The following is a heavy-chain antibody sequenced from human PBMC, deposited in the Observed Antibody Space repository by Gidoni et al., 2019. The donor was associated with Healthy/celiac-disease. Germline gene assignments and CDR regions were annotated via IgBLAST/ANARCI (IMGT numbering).Heavy chain of an antibody. CDR3: AGCRVRGVIGYYYDYMDV. CDR1: GGTFSCYA. CDR2: IIPIFGTA. Sequence: QVQLVQSGAEVKKPGSSVTVSCKASGGTFSCYAISWVRQAPGQGLAWMGGIIPIFGTANDAKKFQGRVTNTADESTSTAYMELSSLRSEDTAVYYCAGCRVRGVIGYYYDYMDVWGKGTTVTVSS. J-gene: IGHJ6*03. V-gene: IGHV1-69*01. D-gene: IGHD3-10*01.